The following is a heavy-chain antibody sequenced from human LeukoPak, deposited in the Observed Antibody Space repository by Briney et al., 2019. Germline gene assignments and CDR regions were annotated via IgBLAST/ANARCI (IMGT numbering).Heavy chain of an antibody. CDR2: ISGSGGST. J-gene: IGHJ4*02. CDR3: AREVLLSYDFWSGYQLSGCDY. D-gene: IGHD3-3*01. V-gene: IGHV3-23*01. Sequence: GGSLRLSCAASGFTFSSYAMSWVRQAPGKGLEWVSAISGSGGSTYYADSVKGRFTISRDNSKNTLYLQMNSLRAEDTAVYYCAREVLLSYDFWSGYQLSGCDYWGQGTLVTVSS. CDR1: GFTFSSYA.